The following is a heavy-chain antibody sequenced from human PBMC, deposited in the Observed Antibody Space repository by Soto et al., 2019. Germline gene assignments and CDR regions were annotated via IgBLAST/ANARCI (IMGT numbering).Heavy chain of an antibody. CDR2: FDPEDGET. Sequence: ASVKVSCKVSGYTLTELSMHWVRQAPGKGLEWMGGFDPEDGETIYAQKFQGRVTITADKSTSTAYMELSSLRSEDTAVYYCARHQAHYPYYYYYGMDVWGQGTTVTVSS. V-gene: IGHV1-24*01. CDR1: GYTLTELS. J-gene: IGHJ6*02. D-gene: IGHD2-2*01. CDR3: ARHQAHYPYYYYYGMDV.